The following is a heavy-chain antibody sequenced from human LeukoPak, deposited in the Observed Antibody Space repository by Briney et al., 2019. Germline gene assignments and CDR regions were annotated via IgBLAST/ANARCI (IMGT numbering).Heavy chain of an antibody. CDR3: ARDVRRYYFDY. Sequence: KSSETLSLTCTVSGGSISSGGYYWSWIRQHPGEGLEWFWYIYYSGSPYYNPSLKSRVTISVDTSKNQFSLKLSSVTAADTAVYYCARDVRRYYFDYWGQGTLVTVSS. J-gene: IGHJ4*02. D-gene: IGHD2/OR15-2a*01. V-gene: IGHV4-31*03. CDR1: GGSISSGGYY. CDR2: IYYSGSP.